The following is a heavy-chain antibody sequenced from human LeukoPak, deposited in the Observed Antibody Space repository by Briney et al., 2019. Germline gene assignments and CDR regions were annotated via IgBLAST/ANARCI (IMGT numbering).Heavy chain of an antibody. CDR3: ARDYKYAFDN. CDR2: IGIDSGNT. D-gene: IGHD5-24*01. Sequence: GGSLRLSCAASGFTFSDYSMNWVRQAPGKGLEGISYIGIDSGNTNYADSVKGRFTISGDKAKNSLYLQMNSLRVEDTAVYYCARDYKYAFDNWGQGTLVTVSS. V-gene: IGHV3-48*01. J-gene: IGHJ4*02. CDR1: GFTFSDYS.